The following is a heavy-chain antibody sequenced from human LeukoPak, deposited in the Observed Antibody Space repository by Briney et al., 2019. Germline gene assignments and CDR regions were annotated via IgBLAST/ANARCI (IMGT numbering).Heavy chain of an antibody. CDR3: ARGGYGGPLDY. J-gene: IGHJ4*02. Sequence: SVKDSCKASGGTFSSYAISWVRQAPGQGLEWMGGIIPIFGTADYAQKFQGRVTITADESTSTAYMELSSLRSEDTAVYYCARGGYGGPLDYWGQGTLVTVSS. D-gene: IGHD4-23*01. CDR1: GGTFSSYA. CDR2: IIPIFGTA. V-gene: IGHV1-69*13.